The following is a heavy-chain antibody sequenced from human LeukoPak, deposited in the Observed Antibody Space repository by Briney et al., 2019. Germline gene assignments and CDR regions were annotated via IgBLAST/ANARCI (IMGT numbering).Heavy chain of an antibody. Sequence: ASVKVTCKASGYTFTNYGISWVRQAPGQGLGWMGWISAYNGNTYYAQKLQGRVTMTTDTSTSTAYMELRSLRSDDTAVYYCAREDIVVVVAAADARSYNWFDPWGQGTLVTVSS. CDR3: AREDIVVVVAAADARSYNWFDP. D-gene: IGHD2-15*01. CDR1: GYTFTNYG. CDR2: ISAYNGNT. V-gene: IGHV1-18*01. J-gene: IGHJ5*02.